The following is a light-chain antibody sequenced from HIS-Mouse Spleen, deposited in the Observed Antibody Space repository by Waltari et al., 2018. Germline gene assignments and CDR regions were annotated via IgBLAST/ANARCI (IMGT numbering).Light chain of an antibody. V-gene: IGKV4-1*01. J-gene: IGKJ1*01. CDR1: QSVLYSSNNKNY. CDR3: QQYYSTLWT. Sequence: DIVMTQSPDSLAVSLGERATINCKSSQSVLYSSNNKNYLAWYQQKPGQPPKLLIYWASTRESGVPDRFSGGGCGTDFTLTISSLRAEDVAVYCCQQYYSTLWTFGQGTKVEIK. CDR2: WAS.